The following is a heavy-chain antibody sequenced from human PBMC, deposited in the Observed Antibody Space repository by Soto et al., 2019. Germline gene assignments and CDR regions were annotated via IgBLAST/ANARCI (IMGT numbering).Heavy chain of an antibody. CDR1: GFTFSSYA. CDR2: ISDSGGST. CDR3: AKGKYYDFWSAALMDV. D-gene: IGHD3-3*01. V-gene: IGHV3-23*01. J-gene: IGHJ6*02. Sequence: GGSLRLSCAASGFTFSSYAMSWVRQAPGEGLEWVSTISDSGGSTYYADSVKGRFTISRDNSKNTLFLQMNSLRAEDTAVYYCAKGKYYDFWSAALMDVWGQGTTGTVSS.